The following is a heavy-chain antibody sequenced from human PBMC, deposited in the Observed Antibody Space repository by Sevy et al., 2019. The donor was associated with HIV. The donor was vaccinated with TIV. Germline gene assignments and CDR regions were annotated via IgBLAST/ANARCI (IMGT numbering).Heavy chain of an antibody. D-gene: IGHD6-25*01. J-gene: IGHJ3*02. CDR1: GFTFSSYA. Sequence: GGSLRLSCAASGFTFSSYAMSWVRQAPGKGLEWVSAISGSGGSTYYADSVKGRFTISRDNSKNTLYLQMNSLRAEDTAVYYCAKDRVGRLLIAATVESGVGAFDIWGQGTMVTVSS. CDR2: ISGSGGST. V-gene: IGHV3-23*01. CDR3: AKDRVGRLLIAATVESGVGAFDI.